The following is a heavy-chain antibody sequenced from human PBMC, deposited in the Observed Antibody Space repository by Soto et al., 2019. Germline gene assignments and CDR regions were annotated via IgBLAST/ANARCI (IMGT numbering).Heavy chain of an antibody. CDR3: ARGIFGSGTANDY. CDR1: GFTFSGSW. D-gene: IGHD3-10*01. Sequence: EVQLVESGGGLVQPGGSLRLSCAASGFTFSGSWMHWVRQAPGKGLVWVSRINGDGSGTSYADFVKGRFTISRDDAKNTLFLHMHGLRAEDTAVYYCARGIFGSGTANDYWGQGTLVTVSS. J-gene: IGHJ4*02. V-gene: IGHV3-74*01. CDR2: INGDGSGT.